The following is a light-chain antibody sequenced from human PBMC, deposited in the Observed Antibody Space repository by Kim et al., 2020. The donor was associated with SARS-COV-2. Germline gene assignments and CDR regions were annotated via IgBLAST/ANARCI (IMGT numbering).Light chain of an antibody. J-gene: IGLJ1*01. CDR3: NSRDRSGYRYV. V-gene: IGLV3-19*01. Sequence: LTQDPDVSVALGQTVRITCQGDCLRSYSASWYQQRPGQAPVFVMYGNNNRPSGIPDRFSGSSSGNTASLTITGAQAEDEADYYCNSRDRSGYRYVFGTGTKVTVL. CDR2: GNN. CDR1: CLRSYS.